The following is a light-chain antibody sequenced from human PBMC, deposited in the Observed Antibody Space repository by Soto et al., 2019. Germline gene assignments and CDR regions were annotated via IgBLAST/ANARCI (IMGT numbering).Light chain of an antibody. CDR2: SAS. V-gene: IGKV1-39*01. Sequence: DIQMTQSPSSLSASVGDRVTITCRASQSISKYLNWYQQKPGKAPKLLMYSASSLLSGVPSRFSGTGSGTDFTLTISSLQPEDFATYYCQQSNSVPFTFGGRTAVEIE. CDR3: QQSNSVPFT. CDR1: QSISKY. J-gene: IGKJ4*01.